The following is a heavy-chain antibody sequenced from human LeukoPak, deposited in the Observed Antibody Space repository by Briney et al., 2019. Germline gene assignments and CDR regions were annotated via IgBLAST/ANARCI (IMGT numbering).Heavy chain of an antibody. CDR1: GSTLSGYD. CDR2: ISGSGGST. CDR3: AKNPNYYYDSSGYFPY. D-gene: IGHD3-22*01. V-gene: IGHV3-23*01. J-gene: IGHJ4*02. Sequence: PGGSLRLSCAASGSTLSGYDLNWIRQAPGRGLGWVAVISGSGGSTYYADSVKGRFTISRDSSKNTLYLQMNSLRAEDTAVYYCAKNPNYYYDSSGYFPYWGQGTLVTVSS.